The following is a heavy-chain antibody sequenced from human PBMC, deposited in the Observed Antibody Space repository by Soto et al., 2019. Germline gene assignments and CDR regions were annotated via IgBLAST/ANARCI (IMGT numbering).Heavy chain of an antibody. CDR3: ARGYYDLLTWFSYWYFDL. V-gene: IGHV3-30-3*01. D-gene: IGHD3-9*01. CDR1: GFTFSTYA. CDR2: ISYEGSTT. Sequence: QVQLVESGGGVVQPGRSLRVSCAASGFTFSTYAMHWVRQSPGTGLEWLAVISYEGSTTHYLDSVKGRFTISRDNSKNTLDLQMNSLRADDTAVYYCARGYYDLLTWFSYWYFDLWGRGTLVTVSS. J-gene: IGHJ2*01.